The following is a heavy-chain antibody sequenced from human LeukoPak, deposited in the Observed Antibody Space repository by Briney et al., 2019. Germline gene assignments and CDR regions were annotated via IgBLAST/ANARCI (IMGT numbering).Heavy chain of an antibody. Sequence: ASVKVSCRASGYTFTSYDINWVRQATGQGLEWMGWMNPNTGNTGSAQRFQGRVTMTRDTSISTAYMELSSLRSEDTAVYYCARGPLVRLPSSFDPWGQGTLVTVSS. CDR3: ARGPLVRLPSSFDP. D-gene: IGHD3-16*02. J-gene: IGHJ5*02. V-gene: IGHV1-8*01. CDR1: GYTFTSYD. CDR2: MNPNTGNT.